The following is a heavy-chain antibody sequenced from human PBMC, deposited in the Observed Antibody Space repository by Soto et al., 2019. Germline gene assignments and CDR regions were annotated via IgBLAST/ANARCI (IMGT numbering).Heavy chain of an antibody. CDR2: ISGSGGST. V-gene: IGHV3-23*01. Sequence: EVQLLESGGGLVQPGGSLRLSCAASGFTFSSYAMSWVRQAPGKGLEWVSAISGSGGSTYYADAVKGRFTISRDNSKNTLYLQMNSLRAEDTAVYYSAKDLGSTYYDFWSGYPGFDYWGQGTLVTVSS. J-gene: IGHJ4*02. D-gene: IGHD3-3*01. CDR1: GFTFSSYA. CDR3: AKDLGSTYYDFWSGYPGFDY.